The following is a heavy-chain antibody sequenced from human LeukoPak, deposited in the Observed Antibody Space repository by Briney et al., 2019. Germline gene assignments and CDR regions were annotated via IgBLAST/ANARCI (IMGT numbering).Heavy chain of an antibody. D-gene: IGHD4-17*01. CDR3: ARPGTGSTVTTDYYGMDV. Sequence: PSETLSLTCTVSGGSISSYYWSWIRQPPGKGLEWIGYIYYSGSTNYNPSLKSRATISLDTSKNQFSLKLSSVAAADTAVYYCARPGTGSTVTTDYYGMDVWGQGTTVTVSS. J-gene: IGHJ6*02. V-gene: IGHV4-59*08. CDR2: IYYSGST. CDR1: GGSISSYY.